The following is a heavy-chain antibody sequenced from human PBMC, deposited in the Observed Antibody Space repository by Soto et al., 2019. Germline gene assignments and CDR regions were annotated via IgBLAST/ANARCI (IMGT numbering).Heavy chain of an antibody. CDR3: ASTAFVGDYQPYYYYGMDV. CDR1: GGSISSYY. J-gene: IGHJ6*02. V-gene: IGHV4-59*01. CDR2: IYYSGST. Sequence: SETLSLTCTVSGGSISSYYWSWVRQPPGKGQEWIGYIYYSGSTNYNPSLKSRVTISVDTSKNRFSLKLSSVTAADTAVYYCASTAFVGDYQPYYYYGMDVWGQGTTVTGSS. D-gene: IGHD4-17*01.